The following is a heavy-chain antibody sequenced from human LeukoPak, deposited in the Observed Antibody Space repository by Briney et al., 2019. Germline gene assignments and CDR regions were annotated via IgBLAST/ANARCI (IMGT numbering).Heavy chain of an antibody. D-gene: IGHD3-22*01. J-gene: IGHJ4*02. Sequence: SGPTLVKPTQTLTLTCTFSGFSLSTIGVGVGRIRQAPGKALEWVAVITWDDDRRYSPSLKSRVTITRDTSKNQVVLTMTNMDPGDTAIYYCAHSPDSSGYYYFDHWGQGTLVTVSS. CDR3: AHSPDSSGYYYFDH. CDR1: GFSLSTIGVG. V-gene: IGHV2-5*02. CDR2: ITWDDDR.